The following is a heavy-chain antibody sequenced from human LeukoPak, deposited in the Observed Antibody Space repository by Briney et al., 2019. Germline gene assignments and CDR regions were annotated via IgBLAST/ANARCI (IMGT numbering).Heavy chain of an antibody. Sequence: SETLSLTCTVSGGSISSGSYYWSWIRQPAGKGREWIGRIYTSGSTNYNPSLKSRVTISVDTSKNQFSLKLSSVTAADTAVYYCARTLISAARRAFDIWGQGTMVTVSS. V-gene: IGHV4-61*02. J-gene: IGHJ3*02. CDR1: GGSISSGSYY. D-gene: IGHD6-6*01. CDR3: ARTLISAARRAFDI. CDR2: IYTSGST.